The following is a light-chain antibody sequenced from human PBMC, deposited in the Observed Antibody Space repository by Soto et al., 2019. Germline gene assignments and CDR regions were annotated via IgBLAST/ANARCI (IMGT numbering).Light chain of an antibody. V-gene: IGKV3-20*01. Sequence: EIVLTQSPGTLSLSPGERATLSCRASQSVSSSYLAWYQQKPGQAPRPLIYGASSRAIGIPDRFSGSGSGTDFTLTIIRLEPEDFALYYCQQYGSSPWTFGQGTKVDIK. CDR2: GAS. J-gene: IGKJ1*01. CDR1: QSVSSSY. CDR3: QQYGSSPWT.